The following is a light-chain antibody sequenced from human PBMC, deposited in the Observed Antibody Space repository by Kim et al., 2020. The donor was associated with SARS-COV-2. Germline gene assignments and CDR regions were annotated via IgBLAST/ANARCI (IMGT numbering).Light chain of an antibody. CDR3: QVWDSSTVV. Sequence: VALGQTARITCGGNNIGSKNVHWYQQKPAQAPVLVIYRDSNRPSGIPERFSGSNSGNTATLTISRAQAGDEADYYCQVWDSSTVVFGGGTQLTVL. J-gene: IGLJ2*01. CDR2: RDS. V-gene: IGLV3-9*01. CDR1: NIGSKN.